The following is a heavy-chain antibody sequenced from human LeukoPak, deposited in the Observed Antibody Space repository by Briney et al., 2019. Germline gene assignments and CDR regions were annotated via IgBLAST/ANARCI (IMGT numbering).Heavy chain of an antibody. CDR3: ARQGSGGYYYYYGMDV. J-gene: IGHJ6*02. V-gene: IGHV5-51*01. Sequence: GESLKISCKGSGYIFTNYWIGWVRQTPGKGLEWMGIINPDDSEIKYSPSLQGQVTISADKSISTAYLQWSSLKASDTAMYYCARQGSGGYYYYYGMDVWGQGTTVTVSS. CDR2: INPDDSEI. D-gene: IGHD4-23*01. CDR1: GYIFTNYW.